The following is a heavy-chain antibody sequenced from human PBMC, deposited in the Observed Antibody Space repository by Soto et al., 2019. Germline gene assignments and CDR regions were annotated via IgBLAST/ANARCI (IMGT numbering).Heavy chain of an antibody. D-gene: IGHD3-10*01. CDR2: VWHDGRTK. V-gene: IGHV3-33*01. CDR1: GFTFSNYG. CDR3: ARDRGSDDPIDS. J-gene: IGHJ4*02. Sequence: GGSLRLSCAASGFTFSNYGMHWVRQAPGKGLEWVAVVWHDGRTKYYADSVEGRFTISRDNSRNTLFLQMNSLRAEDTAVYHCARDRGSDDPIDSWRQGTLVTVSS.